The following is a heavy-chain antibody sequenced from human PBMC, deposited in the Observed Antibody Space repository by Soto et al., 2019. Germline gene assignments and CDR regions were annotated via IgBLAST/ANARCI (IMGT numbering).Heavy chain of an antibody. CDR1: GFTFSSYA. V-gene: IGHV3-23*01. CDR3: AKDHLYFGSQLDQRRFNYFTS. Sequence: GGSLRLSCAASGFTFSSYAMSWVRQAPGKGLEWVSAISGSGGSTYYADSVKGRFTISRDNSKNTLYLQMNSLRAEDTAVYYWAKDHLYFGSQLDQRRFNYFTSGAREPLFTVSS. CDR2: ISGSGGST. D-gene: IGHD1-1*01. J-gene: IGHJ4*02.